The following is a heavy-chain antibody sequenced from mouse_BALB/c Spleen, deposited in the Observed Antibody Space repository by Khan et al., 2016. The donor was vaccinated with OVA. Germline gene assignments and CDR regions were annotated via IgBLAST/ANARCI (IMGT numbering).Heavy chain of an antibody. CDR1: GFTFSSYD. J-gene: IGHJ1*01. CDR3: TRRPGYFAV. CDR2: INSGGDTT. V-gene: IGHV5-12-1*01. Sequence: EVKLMESGGGLVKPGGSLKLSCTASGFTFSSYDMSWVRQTPEKRLEWVAYINSGGDTTYSPDTVKGRFTISRDNAKNTLKLQMSSLKSEYTAIYYCTRRPGYFAVWGAGTTVTVSS.